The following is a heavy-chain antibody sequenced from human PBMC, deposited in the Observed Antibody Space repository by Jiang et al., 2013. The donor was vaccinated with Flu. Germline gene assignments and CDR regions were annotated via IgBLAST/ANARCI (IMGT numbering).Heavy chain of an antibody. CDR1: GFTFSSYG. D-gene: IGHD3-3*01. CDR3: ARAIVSVSFFGVVNDAFDI. Sequence: PGRSLRLSCAASGFTFSSYGMHWVRQAPGKGLEWVAVIWYDGSNKYYADSVKGRFTISRDNSKNTLYLQMNSLRAEDTAVYYCARAIVSVSFFGVVNDAFDIWGQGTMVTVSS. V-gene: IGHV3-33*01. J-gene: IGHJ3*02. CDR2: IWYDGSNK.